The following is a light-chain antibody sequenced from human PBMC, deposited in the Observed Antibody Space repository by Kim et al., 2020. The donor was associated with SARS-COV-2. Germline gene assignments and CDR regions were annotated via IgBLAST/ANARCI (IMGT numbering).Light chain of an antibody. Sequence: QAVVTQEPSLTVSPGGTVTLTCGSSTGAVTSGHYPYWFQQKPGQAPRTLIYDTSQKHSWTPARFSGSLLGGKADLTLSAAQPEDEAEYHCLFSYSDADWVFGGGTQLTVL. CDR1: TGAVTSGHY. CDR2: DTS. J-gene: IGLJ3*02. CDR3: LFSYSDADWV. V-gene: IGLV7-46*01.